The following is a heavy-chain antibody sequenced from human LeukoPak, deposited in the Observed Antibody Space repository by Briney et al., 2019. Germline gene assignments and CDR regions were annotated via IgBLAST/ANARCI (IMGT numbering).Heavy chain of an antibody. D-gene: IGHD3-22*01. CDR1: GGSISSYY. CDR2: IYYSGST. CDR3: ARLYDSSGYYPRGAFDI. V-gene: IGHV4-59*08. J-gene: IGHJ3*02. Sequence: SETLSLTCTFSGGSISSYYWSWIRQPPGKGLEWIGYIYYSGSTNYNPSLKSRVTISVDTSKNQFSLKLSSVTAADTAVYYCARLYDSSGYYPRGAFDIWGQGTMVTVSS.